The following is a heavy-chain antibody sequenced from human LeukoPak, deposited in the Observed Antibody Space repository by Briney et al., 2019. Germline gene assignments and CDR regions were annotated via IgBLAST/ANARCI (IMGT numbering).Heavy chain of an antibody. CDR1: GYTFTSYD. Sequence: ASVKVSCKASGYTFTSYDINWVRQATGQGLEWMGWMNPNSGNTGYAQKFQGRVTMTRNTSISTAYMELSSLRSEDTAVYYCARSMLLWFGEYLTINWFDPWGQGTLVTVSS. V-gene: IGHV1-8*01. D-gene: IGHD3-10*01. J-gene: IGHJ5*02. CDR3: ARSMLLWFGEYLTINWFDP. CDR2: MNPNSGNT.